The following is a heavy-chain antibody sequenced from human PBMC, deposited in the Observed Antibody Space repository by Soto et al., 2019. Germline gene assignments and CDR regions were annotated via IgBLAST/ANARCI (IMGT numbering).Heavy chain of an antibody. V-gene: IGHV3-23*01. CDR2: ISGSGGST. CDR1: GFTFSSYA. Sequence: EVQLLESGGGLVQPGGSLRLSCAASGFTFSSYAMSWVRQAPGKGPEWVSAISGSGGSTYYADSVKGRFTISRDNSKNTLYLQMNSLRAEDTAVYYCAKVDYGSGSYGYWGQGTLVTVSS. CDR3: AKVDYGSGSYGY. J-gene: IGHJ4*02. D-gene: IGHD3-10*01.